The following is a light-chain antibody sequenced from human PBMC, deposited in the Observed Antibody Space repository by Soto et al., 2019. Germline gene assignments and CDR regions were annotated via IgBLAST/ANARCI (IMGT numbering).Light chain of an antibody. Sequence: DILMTQSPDSLAVSLGERATINCKSSQAVVYSTSSQIYLAWYQQKPGQAPKFLIYGVSSRATGIPDRFSGSGSGTDFTLTISRLEPEDFAVYHCQQYGSSPLITFGQGTRLEIK. CDR2: GVS. J-gene: IGKJ5*01. CDR3: QQYGSSPLIT. V-gene: IGKV4-1*01. CDR1: QAVVYSTSSQIY.